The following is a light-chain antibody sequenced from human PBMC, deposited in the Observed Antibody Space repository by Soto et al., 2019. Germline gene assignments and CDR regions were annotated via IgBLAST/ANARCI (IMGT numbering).Light chain of an antibody. V-gene: IGKV3-15*01. CDR1: QSVSSN. J-gene: IGKJ1*01. Sequence: EIVMTQSPATLSVSPGERVTLSCRASQSVSSNLAWYQQKPGQAPRLLIYGASTRATGIPARFSGSGSGTEFTLTISSLQSEDFAVYYCQQYNNWPPVWTFGQGTKVDI. CDR3: QQYNNWPPVWT. CDR2: GAS.